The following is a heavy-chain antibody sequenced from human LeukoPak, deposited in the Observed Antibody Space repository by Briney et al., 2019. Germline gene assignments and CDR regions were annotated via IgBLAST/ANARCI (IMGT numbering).Heavy chain of an antibody. Sequence: GGSLRLSCAASGFTFSSYAMHWVRQAPGKGLEWVAVISYDGSNKYYADSVRGRFTISRDNSKNTLYLQMNSLRAEDTAVYYCARDILEWFYRGDAFDIWGQGTMVTVSS. V-gene: IGHV3-30*04. CDR1: GFTFSSYA. D-gene: IGHD3-3*01. J-gene: IGHJ3*02. CDR2: ISYDGSNK. CDR3: ARDILEWFYRGDAFDI.